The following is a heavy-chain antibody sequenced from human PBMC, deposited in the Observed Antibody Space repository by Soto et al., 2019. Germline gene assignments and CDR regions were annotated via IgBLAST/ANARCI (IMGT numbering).Heavy chain of an antibody. CDR2: SSNSGTFA. V-gene: IGHV3-11*06. CDR3: ARSGDNYNLLDY. D-gene: IGHD1-1*01. Sequence: GGSLSLSCGASGFTFIEYDVSWIRQAPGKGLEWISYSSNSGTFARYAGSVKGRFSISRDNAKNSLYLQINSLRGDDTAIYYCARSGDNYNLLDYWGQGTPVNV. J-gene: IGHJ4*02. CDR1: GFTFIEYD.